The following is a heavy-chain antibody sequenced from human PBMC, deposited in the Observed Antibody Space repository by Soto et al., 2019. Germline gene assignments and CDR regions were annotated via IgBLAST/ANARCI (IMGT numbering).Heavy chain of an antibody. D-gene: IGHD2-15*01. J-gene: IGHJ6*02. CDR1: GFSLGTSGVG. CDR3: AHVLVVVANYGMDV. Sequence: QITLKESVPTLGKPTQPLTLTCPFSGFSLGTSGVGLGWFRQPPGKALEWLALIYWDDDKRYSPSLTSRLTITKDTSKNQVVLTMTNMDPVDTATYYCAHVLVVVANYGMDVWGQGTTVTVSS. V-gene: IGHV2-5*02. CDR2: IYWDDDK.